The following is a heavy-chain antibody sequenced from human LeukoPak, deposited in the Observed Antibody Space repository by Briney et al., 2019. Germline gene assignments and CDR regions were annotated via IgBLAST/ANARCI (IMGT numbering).Heavy chain of an antibody. CDR3: ARGGFGSGSHFDY. J-gene: IGHJ4*02. CDR2: MNPNSGDT. CDR1: GYTFTSYD. D-gene: IGHD3-10*01. Sequence: ASVKVSCKASGYTFTSYDINWVRQATGQGLEWMGWMNPNSGDTGYVQKFQGRVTMTRSTSISTAYMEPSRLRSEDTAIYYCARGGFGSGSHFDYWGQGTLVTVSS. V-gene: IGHV1-8*01.